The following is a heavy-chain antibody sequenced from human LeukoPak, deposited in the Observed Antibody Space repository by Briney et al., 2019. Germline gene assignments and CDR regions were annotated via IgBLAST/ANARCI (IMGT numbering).Heavy chain of an antibody. V-gene: IGHV3-48*03. D-gene: IGHD3-16*02. CDR3: ARDLGVIVHPSDY. CDR1: GFTFSSYE. CDR2: ISSSGSTI. J-gene: IGHJ4*02. Sequence: QSGGSLRLSCAASGFTFSSYEMNWVRQAPGKGLEWVSYISSSGSTIYYADSVKGRFTISRDNSKNTLYLHINSLRAEDTALYYCARDLGVIVHPSDYWGQGTLVTVSS.